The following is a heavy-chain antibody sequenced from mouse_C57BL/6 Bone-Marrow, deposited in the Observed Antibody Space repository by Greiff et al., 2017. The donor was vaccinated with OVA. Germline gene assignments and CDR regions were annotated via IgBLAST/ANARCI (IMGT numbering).Heavy chain of an antibody. D-gene: IGHD1-1*01. V-gene: IGHV1-76*01. Sequence: QVQLQQSGAELVRPGASVKLSCKASGYTFTDYYINWVKQRPGQGLEWIARIYPGSGNTYYNEKFKGKATLTAEKSSSTAYMQLSSLTSEDSAVYFCAAGVITTVVAPFDYWGQGTTLTVSS. CDR1: GYTFTDYY. J-gene: IGHJ2*01. CDR3: AAGVITTVVAPFDY. CDR2: IYPGSGNT.